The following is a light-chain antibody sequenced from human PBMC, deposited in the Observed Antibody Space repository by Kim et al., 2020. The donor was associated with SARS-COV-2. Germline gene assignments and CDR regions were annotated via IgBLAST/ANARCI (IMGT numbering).Light chain of an antibody. Sequence: GKRATLSGRASQSVSTYLDWYQQKTGQAPRLLIYDASNRATGIPDRFSGSGSGTDFTLTISRLESEDFAVYYCQQRSNWPPALTFGGGTKVDIK. V-gene: IGKV3-11*01. CDR3: QQRSNWPPALT. CDR1: QSVSTY. CDR2: DAS. J-gene: IGKJ4*01.